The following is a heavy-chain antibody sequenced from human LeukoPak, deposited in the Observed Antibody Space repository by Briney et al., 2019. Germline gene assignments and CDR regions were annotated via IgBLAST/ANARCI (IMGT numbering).Heavy chain of an antibody. V-gene: IGHV4-30-4*01. Sequence: KSSQTLSLTCTVSGGSISSGDYYWSWIRQPPGKGLEWIGYIYYSGSTYCNPSLKSRVTISVDTSKNQFSLKLSSVTAADTAVYYCARVKLSSSWDVWGQGTTVTVSS. CDR3: ARVKLSSSWDV. CDR2: IYYSGST. D-gene: IGHD6-13*01. J-gene: IGHJ6*02. CDR1: GGSISSGDYY.